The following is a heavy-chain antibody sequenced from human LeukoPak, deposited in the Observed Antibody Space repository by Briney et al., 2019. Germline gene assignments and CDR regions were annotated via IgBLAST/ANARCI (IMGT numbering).Heavy chain of an antibody. CDR3: ASNWNYDAFDI. V-gene: IGHV4-59*05. D-gene: IGHD1-7*01. CDR1: GGFINDYY. Sequence: SETLSLTCTVSGGFINDYYWNWIRQPPGKGLEWIGSIYYSGSTYYNPSLKSRVTISVDTSKNQFSLKLSSVTAADTAVYYCASNWNYDAFDIWGQGTMVTVSS. J-gene: IGHJ3*02. CDR2: IYYSGST.